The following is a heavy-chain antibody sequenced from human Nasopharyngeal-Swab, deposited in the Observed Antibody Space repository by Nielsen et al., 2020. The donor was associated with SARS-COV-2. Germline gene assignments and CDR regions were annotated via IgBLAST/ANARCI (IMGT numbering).Heavy chain of an antibody. CDR2: IGTAGNP. D-gene: IGHD3-10*01. CDR3: ARRGVSNGFDM. Sequence: GESLKISCTASGFTFSNSDMHWVRQRPGKGLEWVSGIGTAGNPYPPGSVKGQFTISRENANNSLYLQMDSLRAGDTAVYYCARRGVSNGFDMWGQGTMVTVSS. CDR1: GFTFSNSD. J-gene: IGHJ3*02. V-gene: IGHV3-13*05.